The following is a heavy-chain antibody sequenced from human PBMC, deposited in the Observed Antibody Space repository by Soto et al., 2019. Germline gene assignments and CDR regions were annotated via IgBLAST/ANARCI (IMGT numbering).Heavy chain of an antibody. V-gene: IGHV1-3*01. CDR2: INAGNGNT. CDR3: ARGITLPTPLDY. D-gene: IGHD1-20*01. CDR1: GYAFTSYA. J-gene: IGHJ4*02. Sequence: ASVKVSCKASGYAFTSYAMHWVRQAPGQRLEWMGWINAGNGNTKYSQKFQGRVTITRDTSAGTAYMELSSLRSEDTAVYYCARGITLPTPLDYWGQGTLVTVSS.